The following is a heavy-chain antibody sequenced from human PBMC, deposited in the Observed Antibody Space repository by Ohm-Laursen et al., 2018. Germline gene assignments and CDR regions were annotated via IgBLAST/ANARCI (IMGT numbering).Heavy chain of an antibody. CDR3: ARGGGYNYNYVVDY. CDR2: INHRGNT. D-gene: IGHD5-24*01. V-gene: IGHV4-34*01. Sequence: GTLSLTCALYSGSFGPYYWSWIRQPPGKGLEWIGEINHRGNTNYSPSLKSRVTMSVDTSRNQFSLKLSSVTAADTAVYYCARGGGYNYNYVVDYWGQGTLVTVSS. J-gene: IGHJ4*02. CDR1: SGSFGPYY.